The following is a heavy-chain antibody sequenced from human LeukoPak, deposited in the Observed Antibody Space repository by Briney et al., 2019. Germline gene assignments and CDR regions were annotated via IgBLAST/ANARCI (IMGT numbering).Heavy chain of an antibody. CDR3: AKLDPRYFDWLLFDY. CDR2: IYSGGST. D-gene: IGHD3-9*01. Sequence: GGSLRLSCAASGFTVSSNYMSWVRQAPGKGLEWVSVIYSGGSTYYADSVKGRFTISRDNSKNTLYLQMNSLRAEDTAVYYCAKLDPRYFDWLLFDYWGQGTLVTVSS. V-gene: IGHV3-53*01. J-gene: IGHJ4*02. CDR1: GFTVSSNY.